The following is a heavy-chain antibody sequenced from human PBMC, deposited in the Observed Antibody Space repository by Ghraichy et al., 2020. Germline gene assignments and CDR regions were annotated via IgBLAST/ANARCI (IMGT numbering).Heavy chain of an antibody. CDR2: ISGDGNST. CDR1: GFTSRFYT. CDR3: ARGVGHSSAWFPLNWFDS. V-gene: IGHV3-23*01. D-gene: IGHD6-19*01. J-gene: IGHJ5*01. Sequence: GGSLRLSCAVSGFTSRFYTMAWVRQGPRKGLNWLSSISGDGNSTFYADSVRGRFTFSRDNSKNTLYLQMNSLRAEDTAIYFCARGVGHSSAWFPLNWFDSLGLGTLVTVSS.